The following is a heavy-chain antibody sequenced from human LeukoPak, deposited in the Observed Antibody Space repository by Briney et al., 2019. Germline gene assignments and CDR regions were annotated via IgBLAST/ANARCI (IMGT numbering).Heavy chain of an antibody. CDR3: ARVDGSSWYGGYYYYGMDV. CDR1: GFTFDDYA. Sequence: GGSLRLSCAASGFTFDDYAMHWVRQAPGKGLEWVSGISWNSGSIGYADSVKGRFTISRDNAKNTLYLQMNSLRAEDTAVYYCARVDGSSWYGGYYYYGMDVWGQGSTVTVSS. V-gene: IGHV3-9*01. D-gene: IGHD6-13*01. J-gene: IGHJ6*02. CDR2: ISWNSGSI.